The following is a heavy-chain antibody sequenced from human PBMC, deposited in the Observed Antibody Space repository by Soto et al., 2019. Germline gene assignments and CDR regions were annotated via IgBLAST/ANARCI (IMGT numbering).Heavy chain of an antibody. D-gene: IGHD2-2*01. CDR1: GYTFTSYG. Sequence: EASVKVSCKASGYTFTSYGISWVRQAPGQGLEWMGWISAYNGNTNYAQKLQGRVTMTTDTSTSTAYMELRSLRSDDTAVYYCATVVPAAQYGSGWFDPWGQGTLVTVSS. V-gene: IGHV1-18*01. CDR3: ATVVPAAQYGSGWFDP. J-gene: IGHJ5*02. CDR2: ISAYNGNT.